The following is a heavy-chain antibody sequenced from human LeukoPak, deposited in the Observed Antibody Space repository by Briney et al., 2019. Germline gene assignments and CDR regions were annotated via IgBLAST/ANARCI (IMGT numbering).Heavy chain of an antibody. Sequence: GASVKVSCKVSGYTLTELSMHWVRQAPGKGLEWLGGFDPEYGKTIYAQKFQGRVTITADESTSTAYMELSSLRSEDTAVYYCARLDEYSSSSRYYGMDVWGQGATVTVSS. CDR2: FDPEYGKT. J-gene: IGHJ6*02. CDR1: GYTLTELS. CDR3: ARLDEYSSSSRYYGMDV. D-gene: IGHD6-6*01. V-gene: IGHV1-24*01.